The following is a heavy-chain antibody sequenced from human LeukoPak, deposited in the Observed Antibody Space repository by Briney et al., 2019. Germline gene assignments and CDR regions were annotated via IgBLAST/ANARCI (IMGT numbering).Heavy chain of an antibody. Sequence: GASEKVSCKASGYTFTSYDINWVRQATGQGLEWMGWMNPNSGNTGYAQKFQGRVTMTRNTSISTAYMELSSLRSEDTAVYYCARGFEGRSSSWRNYYYYYMDVWGKGTTVTVSS. V-gene: IGHV1-8*01. J-gene: IGHJ6*03. CDR2: MNPNSGNT. D-gene: IGHD6-13*01. CDR3: ARGFEGRSSSWRNYYYYYMDV. CDR1: GYTFTSYD.